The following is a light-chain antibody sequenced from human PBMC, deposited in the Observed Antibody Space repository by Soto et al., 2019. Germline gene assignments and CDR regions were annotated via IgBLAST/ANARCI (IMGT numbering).Light chain of an antibody. CDR3: QQYSGSPPLT. J-gene: IGKJ4*01. CDR1: QSISSSY. V-gene: IGKV3-20*01. CDR2: GAS. Sequence: ENVLTQSPGTLSLSPGERATLSCRASQSISSSYLAWYQQKPGHPPRILIYGASNRATGIPDRFSGSGSGTEFTLTISRLEPEDFAVYYCQQYSGSPPLTFGGGTKVEIK.